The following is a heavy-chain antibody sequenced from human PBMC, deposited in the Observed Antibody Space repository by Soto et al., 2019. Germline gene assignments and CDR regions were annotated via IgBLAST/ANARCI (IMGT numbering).Heavy chain of an antibody. CDR2: ISSDASST. V-gene: IGHV3-74*01. D-gene: IGHD5-12*01. Sequence: GGSLRLSCGASGFTSSSYWMHWVRQAPEKGLEWVSRISSDASSTNYADSVKGRFTISRDTANNTLYLQMSSLRADDTAVYYCARAVATSGRAMDVWGQGTTDTVSS. CDR1: GFTSSSYW. J-gene: IGHJ6*02. CDR3: ARAVATSGRAMDV.